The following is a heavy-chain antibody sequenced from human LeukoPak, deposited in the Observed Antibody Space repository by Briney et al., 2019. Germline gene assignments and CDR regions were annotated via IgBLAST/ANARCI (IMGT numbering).Heavy chain of an antibody. J-gene: IGHJ4*02. CDR2: IDTNTGNP. Sequence: GASVKVSCKATGYTFTTYSMNWVRQAPGQGLEWMGWIDTNTGNPTYAQGFTGRFVFSLDTSVSTAYLQISSLEAEDTAFYYRTRDQRQISFDYWGQGTLVTVSS. CDR3: TRDQRQISFDY. CDR1: GYTFTTYS. V-gene: IGHV7-4-1*02. D-gene: IGHD3-3*01.